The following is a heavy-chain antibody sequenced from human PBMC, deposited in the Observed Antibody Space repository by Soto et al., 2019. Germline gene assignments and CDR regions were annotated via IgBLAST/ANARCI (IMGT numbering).Heavy chain of an antibody. Sequence: GSLPTPEKPRQGIERRCRWSAFSLNTNGVGVGWIRQPPGKALEWLALIYWNDDKRYSPSLKSRLTITKDTSKNQVVLTMTNMDPVDTATYYCAHRQYGYYGSGSYYIHRVWLDPWGQRTLATVSS. J-gene: IGHJ5*02. CDR2: IYWNDDK. CDR3: AHRQYGYYGSGSYYIHRVWLDP. V-gene: IGHV2-5*01. D-gene: IGHD3-10*01. CDR1: AFSLNTNGVG.